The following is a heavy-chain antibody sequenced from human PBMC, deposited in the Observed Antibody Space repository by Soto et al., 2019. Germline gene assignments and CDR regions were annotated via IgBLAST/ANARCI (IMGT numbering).Heavy chain of an antibody. CDR3: ARDNSSGWFLYYYYGMDG. Sequence: GGSLRLSCAASGFTFSSYWMHWVRQAPGKGLVWVSRINSDGSSTSYADSVKGRFTISRGNAKNTLYLQMNSLRAEDTAVYYCARDNSSGWFLYYYYGMDGWGQGNTVTVSS. J-gene: IGHJ6*02. D-gene: IGHD6-19*01. CDR1: GFTFSSYW. V-gene: IGHV3-74*01. CDR2: INSDGSST.